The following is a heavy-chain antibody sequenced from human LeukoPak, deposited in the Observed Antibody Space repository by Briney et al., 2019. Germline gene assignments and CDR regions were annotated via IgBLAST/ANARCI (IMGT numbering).Heavy chain of an antibody. D-gene: IGHD3-10*01. CDR3: AKDQAGNTMVRGVIIKAYYYYYGMDV. CDR1: GFTFSSYG. CDR2: IPYDGSNK. V-gene: IGHV3-30*18. Sequence: PGGSLRLSCAASGFTFSSYGMHWVRQAPGKGLEWVAVIPYDGSNKYYADSVKGRFTISRDNSKNTLYLQMNSLRAEDTAVYYCAKDQAGNTMVRGVIIKAYYYYYGMDVWGQGTTVTVSS. J-gene: IGHJ6*02.